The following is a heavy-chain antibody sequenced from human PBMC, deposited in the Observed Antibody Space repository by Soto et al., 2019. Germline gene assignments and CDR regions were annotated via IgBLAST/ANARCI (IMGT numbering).Heavy chain of an antibody. CDR1: GGSISSGGYY. D-gene: IGHD6-13*01. Sequence: SETLSLTCTVSGGSISSGGYYWSWIRQHPGKGLEWIGYIYYSGSTYYDPSLKSRVTISVDTSKNQFSLKLSSVTAADTAVYYCARSSSIAAAGNFDYWGQRTLVTVSS. J-gene: IGHJ4*02. CDR3: ARSSSIAAAGNFDY. V-gene: IGHV4-31*03. CDR2: IYYSGST.